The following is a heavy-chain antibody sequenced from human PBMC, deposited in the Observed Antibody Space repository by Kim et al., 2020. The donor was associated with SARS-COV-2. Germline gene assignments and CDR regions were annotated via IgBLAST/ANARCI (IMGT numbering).Heavy chain of an antibody. D-gene: IGHD2-2*01. J-gene: IGHJ4*02. CDR3: ARKGLVVVPAANHGFDY. Sequence: SETLSLTCAVYGGSFSGYYWSWIRQPPGKGLEWIGEINHSGSTNYNPSLKSRGTVSVDTSKNQFSLKLSSVTAADTAVYYCARKGLVVVPAANHGFDYWGQGTLVTVSS. CDR1: GGSFSGYY. V-gene: IGHV4-34*01. CDR2: INHSGST.